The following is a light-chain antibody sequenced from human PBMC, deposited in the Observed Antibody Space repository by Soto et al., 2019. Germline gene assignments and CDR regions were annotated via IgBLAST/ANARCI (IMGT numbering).Light chain of an antibody. CDR2: GAS. J-gene: IGKJ1*01. CDR1: QSVSSNV. V-gene: IGKV3-20*01. Sequence: EVLLTQSPGNLSMSPGERATPSCRPSQSVSSNVLARYPQKHGQAPRPLIYGASSRTTGTPDRFSGSESGTHFTLTICRLVPEDFSVYYSQRYRMFGQGTKVDIK. CDR3: QRYRM.